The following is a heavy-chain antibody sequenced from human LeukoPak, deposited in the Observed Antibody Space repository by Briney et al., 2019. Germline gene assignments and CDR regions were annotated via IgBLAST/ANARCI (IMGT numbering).Heavy chain of an antibody. CDR1: GFTFSSYS. Sequence: PGGPLRLSXAASGFTFSSYSMNWVRQAPGKGLEWVSSISSSSSYIYYADSVKGRFTISRDNAKNSLYLQMNSLRAEDTAVYYCARVTSSGTDAFDIWGQGTMVTVSS. J-gene: IGHJ3*02. CDR3: ARVTSSGTDAFDI. V-gene: IGHV3-21*01. CDR2: ISSSSSYI. D-gene: IGHD1-26*01.